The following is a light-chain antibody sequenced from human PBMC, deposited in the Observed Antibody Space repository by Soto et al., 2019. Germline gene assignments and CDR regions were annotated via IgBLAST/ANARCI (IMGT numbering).Light chain of an antibody. Sequence: EIVLTQSPGTLSLSPGETVTLSCRASQSVGPSLFWYQQKPGRAPRLLIYDGFKRAAGVPARFSTSVSGTDFTLTISNLEAEDCAVYHCQQRNKWPPTFGGGTKLEIK. CDR3: QQRNKWPPT. J-gene: IGKJ4*01. CDR2: DGF. V-gene: IGKV3-11*01. CDR1: QSVGPS.